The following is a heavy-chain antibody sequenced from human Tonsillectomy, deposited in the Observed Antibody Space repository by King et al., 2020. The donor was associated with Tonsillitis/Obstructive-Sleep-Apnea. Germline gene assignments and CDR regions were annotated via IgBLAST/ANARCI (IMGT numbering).Heavy chain of an antibody. CDR2: IYYSGST. Sequence: QLQESGPGLVKPSETLSLTCTVSGGSISSYYWSWIRQPPGKGLEWIGYIYYSGSTNYNPSLKSRVTISVDTSKNQFSLKLSSVTAADTAVYYCASRRDRYKHYWYFDLWGRGTLVTVSS. D-gene: IGHD5-24*01. CDR3: ASRRDRYKHYWYFDL. CDR1: GGSISSYY. J-gene: IGHJ2*01. V-gene: IGHV4-59*01.